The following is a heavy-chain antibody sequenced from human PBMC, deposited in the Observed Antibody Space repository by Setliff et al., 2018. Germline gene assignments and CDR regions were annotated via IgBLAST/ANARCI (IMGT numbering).Heavy chain of an antibody. CDR3: ARLNFWSGFWYFTL. CDR2: SYYLGAT. J-gene: IGHJ4*02. CDR1: GGSVSSTSHY. D-gene: IGHD3-3*01. Sequence: SETLSLTCNVSGGSVSSTSHYWGWIRQPPGKGLEWIGYSYYLGATKYTPSLKGRVSISVDTAENQVSLKVNSVTAADTGVYYCARLNFWSGFWYFTLWGQGTPVTVSS. V-gene: IGHV4-61*01.